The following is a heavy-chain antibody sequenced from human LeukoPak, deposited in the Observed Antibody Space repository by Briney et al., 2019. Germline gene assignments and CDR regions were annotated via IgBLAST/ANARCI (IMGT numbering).Heavy chain of an antibody. V-gene: IGHV3-23*01. CDR2: ISGSGGST. CDR3: AKDLGSSGYLNWFDP. D-gene: IGHD3-22*01. CDR1: GFTFSSYA. Sequence: GGSLRLSCVASGFTFSSYAMSWVRQAPGKGLEWVSAISGSGGSTYYADSVKGRFTISRDNSKNTLYLQMNSLRAEDTAVYYCAKDLGSSGYLNWFDPWGQGTLVTVSS. J-gene: IGHJ5*02.